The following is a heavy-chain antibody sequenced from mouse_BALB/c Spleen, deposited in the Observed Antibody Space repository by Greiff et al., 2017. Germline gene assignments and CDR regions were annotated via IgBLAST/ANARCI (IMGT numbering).Heavy chain of an antibody. CDR2: IYPGDGDT. V-gene: IGHV1-80*01. J-gene: IGHJ4*01. CDR1: GYAFSSYW. Sequence: QVQLQQSGAELVRPGSSVKISCKASGYAFSSYWLNWVKQRPGQGLEWIGQIYPGDGDTNYNGKFKGKATLTADKSSSTAYMQLSSLTSEDSAVYFCARWEEYYGSSFAMDDWGEGTSVNVSS. D-gene: IGHD1-1*01. CDR3: ARWEEYYGSSFAMDD.